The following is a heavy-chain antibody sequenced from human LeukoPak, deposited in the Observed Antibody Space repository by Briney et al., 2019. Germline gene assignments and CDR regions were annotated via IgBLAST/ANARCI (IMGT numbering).Heavy chain of an antibody. Sequence: GGSLRLSCAASGFTFSDYYMSWVRQAPGKGLEWGSYISSSGSTIYYADSVKGRFTISRDNAKNSLYLQMNSLRAEDTAVYYCAKALRYCSGGSCYFDYWGQGTLVTVSS. V-gene: IGHV3-11*01. CDR3: AKALRYCSGGSCYFDY. CDR2: ISSSGSTI. J-gene: IGHJ4*02. CDR1: GFTFSDYY. D-gene: IGHD2-15*01.